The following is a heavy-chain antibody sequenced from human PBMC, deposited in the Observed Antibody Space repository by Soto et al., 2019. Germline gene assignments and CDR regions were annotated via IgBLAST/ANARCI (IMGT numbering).Heavy chain of an antibody. V-gene: IGHV1-69*13. CDR2: IIPIFGTA. CDR1: GYTFTGNY. J-gene: IGHJ4*02. D-gene: IGHD3-22*01. Sequence: GASVKVSCKASGYTFTGNYMHWVRQAPGQGLEWMGGIIPIFGTANYAQKFQGRVTITADESTSTAYMELSSLRSEDTAVYYCAAYGVVVITEHYWGQGALVTVSS. CDR3: AAYGVVVITEHY.